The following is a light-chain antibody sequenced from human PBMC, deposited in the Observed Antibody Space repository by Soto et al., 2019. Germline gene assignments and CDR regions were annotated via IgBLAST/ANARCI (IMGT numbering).Light chain of an antibody. Sequence: EIVMTQSPGTLSVAPGERATLFFRASQSVSKYLAWYQQKPGQAPRLLIYDATNRATGIPARFSGGGSGTEFTLTISSLQPDDFATYYCQHYNSYSEAFGQGTKVDI. CDR2: DAT. J-gene: IGKJ1*01. V-gene: IGKV3D-15*01. CDR1: QSVSKY. CDR3: QHYNSYSEA.